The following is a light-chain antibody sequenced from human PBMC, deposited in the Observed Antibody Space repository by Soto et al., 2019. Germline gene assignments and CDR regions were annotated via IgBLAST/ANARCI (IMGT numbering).Light chain of an antibody. Sequence: QYALTHPASVSGSPGHSITISCTGTSSDVGGYNYVSWYQQHPGKAPKLMIYEVSNRPSGVSNRFSGSKSGNTASLAISGLQTEDEADYYCSSYTSSSTHYVFGTGTKVTVL. V-gene: IGLV2-14*01. CDR1: SSDVGGYNY. CDR3: SSYTSSSTHYV. CDR2: EVS. J-gene: IGLJ1*01.